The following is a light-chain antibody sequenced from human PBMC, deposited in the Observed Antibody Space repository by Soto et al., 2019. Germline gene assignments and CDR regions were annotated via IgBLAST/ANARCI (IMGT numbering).Light chain of an antibody. Sequence: QSALTQPASVSGSPGQSITISCTGTSSDVGSYNLVSWYQQHPGKAPKLMIYEGSKRPSGVSNRFSGSKSGNTASLTIXGXXXXXXXXYXCCSYAGSRVFGGGTKLTVL. V-gene: IGLV2-23*01. CDR3: CSYAGSRV. CDR2: EGS. J-gene: IGLJ3*02. CDR1: SSDVGSYNL.